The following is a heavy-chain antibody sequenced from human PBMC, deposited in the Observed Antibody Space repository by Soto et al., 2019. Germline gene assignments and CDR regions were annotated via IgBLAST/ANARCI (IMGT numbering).Heavy chain of an antibody. J-gene: IGHJ6*02. CDR1: GDTFKNSV. V-gene: IGHV1-69*01. CDR3: VAEMDFGKLYVV. Sequence: QVQLVQSGVEVKKPGYSVRVSCKASGDTFKNSVISWVRQAPGQGLEWMGGTIPLFGTTDYAQKFQGRLTITTDESTTTDYRAGSRLTSADTDVYYGVAEMDFGKLYVVWGQGPTVIVSS. CDR2: TIPLFGTT. D-gene: IGHD3-10*01.